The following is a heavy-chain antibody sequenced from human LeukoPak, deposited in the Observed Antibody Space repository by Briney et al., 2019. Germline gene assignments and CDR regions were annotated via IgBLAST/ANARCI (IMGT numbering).Heavy chain of an antibody. CDR1: GFTLRYYG. CDR3: AKESLDTEQRNYNYYGLDV. V-gene: IGHV3-30*18. J-gene: IGHJ6*02. Sequence: GRSLRLSCAASGFTLRYYGMHWVRQAPGKGLEWVAFISYDGSKKRYAVSVEDRFTISRDNSRDRLYVQVNSLRAEDTAVYYCAKESLDTEQRNYNYYGLDVWGQGTTVTVSS. CDR2: ISYDGSKK. D-gene: IGHD1-1*01.